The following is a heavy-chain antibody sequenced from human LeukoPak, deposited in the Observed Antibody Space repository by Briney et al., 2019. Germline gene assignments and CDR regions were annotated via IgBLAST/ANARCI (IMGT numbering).Heavy chain of an antibody. J-gene: IGHJ4*02. Sequence: SGGSLRLSCAASGFTFSSYSMHWVRQAPGKGLECVAVISNDGGSKYYADSVKGRFTISRDNSKNTLYLQMNSLRADDTAVFYCARDDENGYNSLDYWGQGTLVTVSS. CDR1: GFTFSSYS. D-gene: IGHD5-24*01. CDR3: ARDDENGYNSLDY. CDR2: ISNDGGSK. V-gene: IGHV3-30-3*01.